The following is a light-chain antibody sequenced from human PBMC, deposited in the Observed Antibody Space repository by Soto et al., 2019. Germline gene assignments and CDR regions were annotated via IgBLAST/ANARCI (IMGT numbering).Light chain of an antibody. CDR1: QSISRY. CDR2: AAS. CDR3: QQSYTTPRT. V-gene: IGKV1-39*01. J-gene: IGKJ1*01. Sequence: DIPMTQSPSSLSASVGDRVTITCRASQSISRYLNWYQQKPGKDPKRLIYAASSLQSGVPSRFSGSESVTEFSLSISSLQPEDFATYYCQQSYTTPRTFGQGPTGEIK.